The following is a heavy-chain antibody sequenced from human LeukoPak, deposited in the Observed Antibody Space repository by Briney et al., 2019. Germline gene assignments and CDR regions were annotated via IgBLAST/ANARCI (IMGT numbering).Heavy chain of an antibody. D-gene: IGHD1-26*01. CDR2: IYYSGST. J-gene: IGHJ5*02. V-gene: IGHV4-39*01. CDR3: ARPGGAGEYNWFDP. CDR1: GGSISSSSYY. Sequence: PSETLSLTCTVSGGSISSSSYYWGWIRQPPGKGLEWIGSIYYSGSTYYNPSLKSRVTISVDTSKNQFSLKLSSVTAADTAVYYCARPGGAGEYNWFDPWGQGTLVTVSS.